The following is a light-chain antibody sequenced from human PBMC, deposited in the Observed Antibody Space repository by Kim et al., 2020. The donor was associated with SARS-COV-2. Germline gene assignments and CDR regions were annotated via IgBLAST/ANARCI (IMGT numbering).Light chain of an antibody. CDR2: AAS. Sequence: PGERATLSCRASQSVTNNFLGWYQQKPGQAPRLLMYAASHRATGIEDRFSGSGSGTDFTLTISRLEPEDFALYYCHQYASSLQTFGQGTKVDIK. J-gene: IGKJ1*01. V-gene: IGKV3-20*01. CDR1: QSVTNNF. CDR3: HQYASSLQT.